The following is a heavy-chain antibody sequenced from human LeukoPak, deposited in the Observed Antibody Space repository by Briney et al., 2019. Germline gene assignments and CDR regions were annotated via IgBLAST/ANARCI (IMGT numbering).Heavy chain of an antibody. J-gene: IGHJ5*02. CDR1: GYTFTGYY. Sequence: ASVKVSCKASGYTFTGYYMHWVRQAPGQGLEWMGWINPNSGGTNYAQKFQGRVTMSRDTSISTAYIELTSLRSDDTAVYYCARVLRYFDWLPREFDPWGQGTLVTVSS. CDR2: INPNSGGT. CDR3: ARVLRYFDWLPREFDP. V-gene: IGHV1-2*02. D-gene: IGHD3-9*01.